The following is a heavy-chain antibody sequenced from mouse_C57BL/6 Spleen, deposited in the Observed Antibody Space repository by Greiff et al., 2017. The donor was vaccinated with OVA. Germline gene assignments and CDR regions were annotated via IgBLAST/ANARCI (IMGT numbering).Heavy chain of an antibody. J-gene: IGHJ4*01. CDR2: ISYDGSN. Sequence: ESGPGLVKPSQSLSLTCSVTGYSITSGYYWNWIRQFPGNKLEWMGYISYDGSNNYNPSLKNRISFTRDTSKNQFFLKLNSVTTEDTATYYCAREQDDYDRAEDYWGQGTSVTVSS. CDR3: AREQDDYDRAEDY. D-gene: IGHD2-4*01. V-gene: IGHV3-6*01. CDR1: GYSITSGYY.